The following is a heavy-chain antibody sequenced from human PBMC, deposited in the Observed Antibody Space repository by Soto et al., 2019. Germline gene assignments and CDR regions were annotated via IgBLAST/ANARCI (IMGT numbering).Heavy chain of an antibody. CDR3: ARDCGKGYGMDV. CDR2: ISSRSNTI. CDR1: GFTYINYN. Sequence: VGSLRLSCAASGFTYINYNMNWVRQAPGKGLEWVSYISSRSNTIYYADSVKGRFTISRDNAKNSLFLQMNSLRDEDTAVYYCARDCGKGYGMDVWGQGTTVTV. J-gene: IGHJ6*02. V-gene: IGHV3-48*02.